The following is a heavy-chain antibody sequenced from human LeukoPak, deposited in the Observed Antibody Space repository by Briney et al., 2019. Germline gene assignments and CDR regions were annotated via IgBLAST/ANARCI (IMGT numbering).Heavy chain of an antibody. V-gene: IGHV3-23*01. Sequence: PGGSLRLSCAASGFTFSSYAMSWVRQAPGKGLEWVSAISGSGGSTYYADSVKGRFTISRDNSKNTLYLQMNSLRAEDTAVYYCAKGHYYDSSGYYSGFDYWGQGTLVTVSS. J-gene: IGHJ4*02. CDR1: GFTFSSYA. D-gene: IGHD3-22*01. CDR2: ISGSGGST. CDR3: AKGHYYDSSGYYSGFDY.